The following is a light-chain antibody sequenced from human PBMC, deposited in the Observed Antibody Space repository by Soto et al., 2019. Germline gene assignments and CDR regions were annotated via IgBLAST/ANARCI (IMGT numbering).Light chain of an antibody. CDR2: WAS. CDR1: QSVLYSSNNKNY. Sequence: DIVMTQSPDSLAVSLGERATINCKSSQSVLYSSNNKNYLXWYQQKPGQPPKLLIYWASTRESGVPDRFSGSGSGTDFTLTISSLQAEDVAVYYCQQYYSTPPWTFGQGTKVEIK. J-gene: IGKJ1*01. V-gene: IGKV4-1*01. CDR3: QQYYSTPPWT.